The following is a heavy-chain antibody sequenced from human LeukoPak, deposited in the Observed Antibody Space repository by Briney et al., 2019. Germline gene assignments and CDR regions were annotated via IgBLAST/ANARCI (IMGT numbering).Heavy chain of an antibody. CDR1: GGSFSGYY. CDR3: AGERPALRGYSYGFAY. V-gene: IGHV4-34*01. CDR2: INHSGST. J-gene: IGHJ4*02. D-gene: IGHD5-18*01. Sequence: SETLSLTCAVYGGSFSGYYWSWIRQPPGKGLEWIGEINHSGSTNYNPSLKSRVTISVDTSKNQFSLKLSSVTAADTAVYYCAGERPALRGYSYGFAYWGQGTLVTVSS.